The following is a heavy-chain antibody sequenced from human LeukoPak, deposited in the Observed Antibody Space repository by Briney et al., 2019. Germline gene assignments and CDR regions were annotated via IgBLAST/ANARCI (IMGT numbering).Heavy chain of an antibody. CDR1: GFTFDNYA. CDR2: ISGDGDST. Sequence: GGSLRLSCAASGFTFDNYAMHWVRQVPGKGLEWVSLISGDGDSTYYPDSVKGRFTISRHNSKNTLDLQMDSLRAEDTAVYYCARDLNVWGQGTLVTVSS. V-gene: IGHV3-43*02. CDR3: ARDLNV. J-gene: IGHJ4*02.